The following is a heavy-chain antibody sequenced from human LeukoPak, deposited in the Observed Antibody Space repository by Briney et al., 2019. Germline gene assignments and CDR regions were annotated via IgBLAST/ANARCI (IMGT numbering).Heavy chain of an antibody. V-gene: IGHV4-59*08. D-gene: IGHD3-3*01. CDR1: GGSIRSYF. J-gene: IGHJ4*02. Sequence: SETLSLTCIVSGGSIRSYFWSWIRQPPGKGLEWIGYIYYSGSTSYNPSLKSRVTISVDTSKNQFSLKLSSVTAADTAVYYCARGPGGGHKVYYDFWSGYSQWGQGTLVTVSS. CDR2: IYYSGST. CDR3: ARGPGGGHKVYYDFWSGYSQ.